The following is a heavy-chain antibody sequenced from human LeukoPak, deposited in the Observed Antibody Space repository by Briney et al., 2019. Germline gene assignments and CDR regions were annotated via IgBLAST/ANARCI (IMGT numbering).Heavy chain of an antibody. D-gene: IGHD3-9*01. CDR2: IKSKTDGGTT. CDR3: AREPHILTGYYTDYFDY. V-gene: IGHV3-15*01. J-gene: IGHJ4*02. CDR1: GFTFSNAW. Sequence: GGSLRLSCAASGFTFSNAWMSWVRQAPGKGLEWVGRIKSKTDGGTTDYAAPVKGRFTISRDDSKNTLYLQMNSLRAEDTAVYFCAREPHILTGYYTDYFDYWGQGTLVTVSS.